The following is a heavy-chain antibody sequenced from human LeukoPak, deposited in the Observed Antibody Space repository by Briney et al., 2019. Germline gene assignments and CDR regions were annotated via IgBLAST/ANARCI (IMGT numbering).Heavy chain of an antibody. D-gene: IGHD1-14*01. CDR1: GYTFTSYG. V-gene: IGHV1-18*04. CDR3: ARGYSSSNPNPLDY. Sequence: ASVNVSCKASGYTFTSYGISWVRQAPGQGLEGMGWISAYNGNTNYAQKLQGRVTMTTDTSTSTAYMELRSLRSDDTAVYYCARGYSSSNPNPLDYWGQGTLVTVSS. CDR2: ISAYNGNT. J-gene: IGHJ4*02.